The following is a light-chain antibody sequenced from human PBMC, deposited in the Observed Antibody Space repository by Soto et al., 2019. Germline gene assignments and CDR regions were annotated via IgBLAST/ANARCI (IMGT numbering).Light chain of an antibody. J-gene: IGKJ2*01. V-gene: IGKV3-15*01. CDR1: QSISRN. Sequence: IVMTQSPTTLSVSPGERATLSCRASQSISRNLAWYQQKPGRAPRLLIYDASTRATGIPARFSGSGSGTDFNLTISSLQSEDFAVYYCQHYNHWPPYTFGPGSKLDIK. CDR3: QHYNHWPPYT. CDR2: DAS.